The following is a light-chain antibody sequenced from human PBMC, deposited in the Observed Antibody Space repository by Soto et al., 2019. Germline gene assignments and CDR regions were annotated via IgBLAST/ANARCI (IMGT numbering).Light chain of an antibody. CDR2: GNN. Sequence: QSVLTQSPSASGTPGQRVTISCSGRSSNIGSNTVNWYQQLPGTAPKLLIYGNNQRSSGVPDRFSGSKSGTSASLAISGLQSGDEADYYCAAWDDGLNGYVFATGTKVTVL. V-gene: IGLV1-44*01. CDR3: AAWDDGLNGYV. CDR1: SSNIGSNT. J-gene: IGLJ1*01.